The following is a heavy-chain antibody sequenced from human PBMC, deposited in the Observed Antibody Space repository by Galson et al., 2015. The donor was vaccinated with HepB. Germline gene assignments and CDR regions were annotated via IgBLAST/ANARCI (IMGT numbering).Heavy chain of an antibody. D-gene: IGHD7-27*01. CDR1: GGSISSYY. CDR3: ARDPRPPHGTGDPYYYYGMDV. Sequence: ETLSLTCTVSGGSISSYYWSWIRQPPGKGLEWIGYIYYSGSTNYNPSLKSRVTISVDTSKNQFSLKLSSVTAADTAVYYCARDPRPPHGTGDPYYYYGMDVWGQGTTVTVSS. CDR2: IYYSGST. J-gene: IGHJ6*02. V-gene: IGHV4-59*01.